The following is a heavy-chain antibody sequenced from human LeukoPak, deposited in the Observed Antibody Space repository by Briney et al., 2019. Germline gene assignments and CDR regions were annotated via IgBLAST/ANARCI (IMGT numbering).Heavy chain of an antibody. CDR2: INEDGSEK. CDR1: GFTLSSYW. Sequence: GGSLRLSCAASGFTLSSYWMTWVRQASGKGLEWVANINEDGSEKYYVDPVKGRFTISRDNAKNSLYLQMNSLRADDTAVYCCAREVGTTGMVNYWGQGTLVTVSS. V-gene: IGHV3-7*01. J-gene: IGHJ4*02. D-gene: IGHD1-26*01. CDR3: AREVGTTGMVNY.